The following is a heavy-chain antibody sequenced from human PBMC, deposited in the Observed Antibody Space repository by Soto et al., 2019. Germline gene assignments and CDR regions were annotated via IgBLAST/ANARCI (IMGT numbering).Heavy chain of an antibody. CDR2: ISSSSSTI. CDR1: GFTFSSYS. CDR3: AREGLKPYYYDSSGYLAGAFDI. Sequence: ESGGGLVQPGGSLRLSCAASGFTFSSYSMNWVRQAPGKGLEWVSYISSSSSTIYYADSVKGGFTISKDNAKNSLYLQMNSLRDEDTAVYYCAREGLKPYYYDSSGYLAGAFDIWGQGKMVTVAS. V-gene: IGHV3-48*02. J-gene: IGHJ3*02. D-gene: IGHD3-22*01.